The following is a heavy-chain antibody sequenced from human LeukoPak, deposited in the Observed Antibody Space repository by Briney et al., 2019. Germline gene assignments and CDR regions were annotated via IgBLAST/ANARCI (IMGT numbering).Heavy chain of an antibody. CDR1: GFTFSAHA. Sequence: GGSLRLSCTASGFTFSAHAMMWVRQAPGKGPEWVSAIRGGGGSAFYADSVNGRFTMYRDNSKYTLFLQMNSLRAEDTAVYYCARDPNGDYIGAFDMWGPGTMVTVSS. CDR3: ARDPNGDYIGAFDM. J-gene: IGHJ3*02. CDR2: IRGGGGSA. D-gene: IGHD4-17*01. V-gene: IGHV3-23*01.